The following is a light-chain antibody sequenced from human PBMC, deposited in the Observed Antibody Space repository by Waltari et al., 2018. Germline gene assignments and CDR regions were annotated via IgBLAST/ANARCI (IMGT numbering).Light chain of an antibody. CDR2: KAS. V-gene: IGKV1-5*03. Sequence: DIQMTQSPSTLSASVGDRVTITCPASHSISSWLAWYQQKPGKAPKLLIYKASSLESGVPSRFSGSGSGTEFTLTISSLQPDDFATYYCQQYNSNSYTIGQGTKLEIK. J-gene: IGKJ2*01. CDR3: QQYNSNSYT. CDR1: HSISSW.